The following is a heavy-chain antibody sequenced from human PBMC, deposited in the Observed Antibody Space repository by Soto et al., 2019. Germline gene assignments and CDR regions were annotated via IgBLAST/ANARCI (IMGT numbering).Heavy chain of an antibody. J-gene: IGHJ3*02. Sequence: VQLLESGGGLVQPGGSLRLSCEASGFTFSNYAMSWFRQAPGEGPEWVSTLGGGNDVFYADSVKGRFTISRDDSRDTLYLRMDNLRVEDTAIYFCAKDSVSHNGIYDAFDIWGQGTVVTVSS. V-gene: IGHV3-23*01. CDR2: LGGGNDV. CDR3: AKDSVSHNGIYDAFDI. D-gene: IGHD3-3*02. CDR1: GFTFSNYA.